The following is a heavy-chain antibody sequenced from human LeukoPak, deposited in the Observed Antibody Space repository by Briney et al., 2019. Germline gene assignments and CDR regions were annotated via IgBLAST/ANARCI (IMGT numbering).Heavy chain of an antibody. Sequence: GESLKISCEASGYTFINYWIGWVRQMPGKGLEWMGIIFPGDSDTRYSPSFQGQVTISADKSISTAYLQWSSLKASDTAIYYCARRSRYCTTASCYTVFDYWSQGTLVTVSS. CDR2: IFPGDSDT. CDR1: GYTFINYW. D-gene: IGHD2-2*02. V-gene: IGHV5-51*01. CDR3: ARRSRYCTTASCYTVFDY. J-gene: IGHJ4*02.